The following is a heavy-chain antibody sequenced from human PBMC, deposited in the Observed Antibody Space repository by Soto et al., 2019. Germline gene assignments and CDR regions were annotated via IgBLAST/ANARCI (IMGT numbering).Heavy chain of an antibody. Sequence: SLRLSCAASGFTFSDYYINWFRQAPWKGLEWVSYISSSGSSIYYADSVKGRFTISRDNAKNSLYLQMNSLRAEDTAVYYCARVRTSMIQVVFDYWGQGTLVTVSS. CDR2: ISSSGSSI. CDR3: ARVRTSMIQVVFDY. J-gene: IGHJ4*02. V-gene: IGHV3-11*01. D-gene: IGHD3-22*01. CDR1: GFTFSDYY.